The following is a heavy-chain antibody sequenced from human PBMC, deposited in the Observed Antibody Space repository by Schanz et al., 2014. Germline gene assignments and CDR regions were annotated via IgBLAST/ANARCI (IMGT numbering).Heavy chain of an antibody. CDR3: AKCDFWSGWYFDY. CDR1: GFTFSSYA. Sequence: EVQLLESGGGLVQPGGSLRLSCAASGFTFSSYAMSWVRQAPGKGLEWVSAISGSGGSTYYADSVKGRFTISRDNSKNPLYLQMNSLRAEDTAVYYCAKCDFWSGWYFDYWGQGTLVTVSS. CDR2: ISGSGGST. D-gene: IGHD3-3*01. V-gene: IGHV3-23*01. J-gene: IGHJ4*02.